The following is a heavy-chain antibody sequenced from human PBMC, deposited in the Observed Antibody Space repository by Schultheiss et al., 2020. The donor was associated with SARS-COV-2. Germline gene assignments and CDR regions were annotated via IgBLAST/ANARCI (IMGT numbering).Heavy chain of an antibody. CDR2: ISSSGSTI. J-gene: IGHJ3*02. Sequence: GGSLRLSCAASGFTFDDYGMSWVRQAPGKGLEWVSYISSSGSTIYYADSVKGRFTISRDNSKNTLYLQMNSLRAEDTAVYYCAKDPLSSGYYYGRDAFDIWGQGTMVTVSS. V-gene: IGHV3-23*01. CDR1: GFTFDDYG. D-gene: IGHD3-22*01. CDR3: AKDPLSSGYYYGRDAFDI.